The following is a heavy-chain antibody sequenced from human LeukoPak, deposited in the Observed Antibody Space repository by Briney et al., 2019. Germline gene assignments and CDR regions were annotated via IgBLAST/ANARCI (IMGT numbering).Heavy chain of an antibody. Sequence: GGSLRLSCAASGFTFSGSAMHWVRQTPGKGLEWVANIHDDGRVTNYVDSVKGRFTISRDNARNSVYLQMNSLRVEDTSLYYCARGRGWVDHWGQGTLVTVSS. D-gene: IGHD3-16*01. CDR2: IHDDGRVT. V-gene: IGHV3-7*01. J-gene: IGHJ4*02. CDR1: GFTFSGSA. CDR3: ARGRGWVDH.